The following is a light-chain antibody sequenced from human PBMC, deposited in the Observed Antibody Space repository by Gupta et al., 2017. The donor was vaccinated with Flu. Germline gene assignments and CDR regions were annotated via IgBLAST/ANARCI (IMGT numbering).Light chain of an antibody. CDR2: EAH. CDR3: QSEDSSARV. V-gene: IGLV6-57*01. CDR1: SGSLARNY. Sequence: SVSESPGKTVPISCTRSSGSLARNYVQCYPPRPGRSPTPVIYEAHQRPSGVPDRFSGSIDSSSNSASLTIARMKTEDDDYYYCQSEDSSARVFGGGTKLTVL. J-gene: IGLJ3*02.